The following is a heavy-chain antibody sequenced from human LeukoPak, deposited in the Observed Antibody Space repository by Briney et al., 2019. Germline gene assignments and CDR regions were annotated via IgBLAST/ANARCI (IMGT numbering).Heavy chain of an antibody. CDR3: ARTTLLGTQDY. Sequence: PSGTLSLTCTVSGGSINGYYWTWIRQPPGKGLEWIGYIYYSGSTKYNPSLTSRVTISVDTSKNQFSLRLSSVTAADTAVYFCARTTLLGTQDYWGQGTLVTVSS. CDR1: GGSINGYY. CDR2: IYYSGST. J-gene: IGHJ4*02. D-gene: IGHD1-1*01. V-gene: IGHV4-59*01.